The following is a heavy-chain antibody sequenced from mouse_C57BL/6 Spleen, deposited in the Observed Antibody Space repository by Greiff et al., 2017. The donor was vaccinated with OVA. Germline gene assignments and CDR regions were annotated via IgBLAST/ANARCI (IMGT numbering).Heavy chain of an antibody. CDR2: IDPEDGDT. V-gene: IGHV14-2*01. D-gene: IGHD4-1*01. CDR3: VRTGDGVAY. CDR1: GFNIKDYY. J-gene: IGHJ3*01. Sequence: EVQLQQSGAELVKPGASVKLSCTASGFNIKDYYMHWVKQRTEQGLEWIGRIDPEDGDTKYAPKFQGKATITADTSSNTAYLQLSSLTSEDAAFDYCVRTGDGVAYWGQATLVTVSA.